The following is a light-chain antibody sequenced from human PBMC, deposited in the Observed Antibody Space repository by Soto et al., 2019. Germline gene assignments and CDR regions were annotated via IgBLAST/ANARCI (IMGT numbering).Light chain of an antibody. CDR3: HQRNCWPIS. V-gene: IGKV3-11*01. CDR2: DAS. Sequence: EIVLTQSPATLSLSPGEGATLSCRASQSVTNYLAWYQHQPGRAPRLLIYDASNRATGIPARVSGSGSGTDFTRTNVSLVPEDYAGYYCHQRNCWPISCGHGTRLEI. CDR1: QSVTNY. J-gene: IGKJ5*01.